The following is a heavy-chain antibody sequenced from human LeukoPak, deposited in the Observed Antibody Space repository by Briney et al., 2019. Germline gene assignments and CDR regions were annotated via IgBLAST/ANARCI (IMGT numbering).Heavy chain of an antibody. V-gene: IGHV4-4*07. CDR1: GGYIGSYY. J-gene: IGHJ6*03. D-gene: IGHD4-17*01. CDR3: AREGDYGDYSKSFYYMDV. Sequence: SETLSLTCTVSGGYIGSYYWSWIRQPAGKGLEWIGRIYMSENTDYNPSLKSRVTMSVDMSTSQVSLRLTSVTAADTAVYYCAREGDYGDYSKSFYYMDVWGKGTTVTVSS. CDR2: IYMSENT.